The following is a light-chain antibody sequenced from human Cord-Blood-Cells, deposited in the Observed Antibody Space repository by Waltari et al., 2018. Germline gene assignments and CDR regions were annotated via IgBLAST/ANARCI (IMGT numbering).Light chain of an antibody. Sequence: DIQMTQSPSTLSASVGDRVTITCRASQSISSWLAWYQQKPGKAPKLLIYKASSLESGVPSRFSGSGSGTEFTLTISSLQPDDFATYYCQQYNSQPYTFGQRTKLEIK. CDR2: KAS. J-gene: IGKJ2*01. CDR1: QSISSW. V-gene: IGKV1-5*03. CDR3: QQYNSQPYT.